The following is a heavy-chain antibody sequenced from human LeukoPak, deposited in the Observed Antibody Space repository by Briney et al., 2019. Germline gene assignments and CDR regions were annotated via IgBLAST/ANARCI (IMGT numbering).Heavy chain of an antibody. Sequence: PGGSLRLSCTGSGFTFGDYGMSWVRQAPGKGLEWVGFIRSKAYGGTTEYAASVKGRFTISRDDSKSIAYLQMNSLKTEDTAVYYCTRPRHCRGGSCYFDYWGQGTLVTVSS. V-gene: IGHV3-49*04. CDR2: IRSKAYGGTT. CDR1: GFTFGDYG. J-gene: IGHJ4*02. D-gene: IGHD2-15*01. CDR3: TRPRHCRGGSCYFDY.